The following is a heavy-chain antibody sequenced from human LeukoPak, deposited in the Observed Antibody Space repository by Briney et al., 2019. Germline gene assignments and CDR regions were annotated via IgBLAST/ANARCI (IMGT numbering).Heavy chain of an antibody. CDR3: ARGRIAAAGTYYYYMDV. V-gene: IGHV4-59*12. J-gene: IGHJ6*03. Sequence: SETLSLTCTVSGGSITSDYWSWIRQPPGKGLEWIGYIHHRGNTNYNPSLKSRVTISVDTSKNQFSLKLSSVTAADTAVYYCARGRIAAAGTYYYYMDVWGKGTTVTVSS. CDR2: IHHRGNT. D-gene: IGHD6-13*01. CDR1: GGSITSDY.